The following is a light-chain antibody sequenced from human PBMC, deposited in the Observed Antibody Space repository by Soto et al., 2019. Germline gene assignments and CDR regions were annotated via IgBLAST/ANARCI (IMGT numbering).Light chain of an antibody. CDR2: GNS. CDR1: SSNIGAGYD. CDR3: QSYDSSLSVV. Sequence: QSVLTQPPSVSGAPGQRVTISCTGSSSNIGAGYDVHWYKQLPGTAPKLLIYGNSNRPSGVPDRLSGSKSGTSASLAITGLQAEDEADYYCQSYDSSLSVVFGGGTKVTVL. V-gene: IGLV1-40*01. J-gene: IGLJ2*01.